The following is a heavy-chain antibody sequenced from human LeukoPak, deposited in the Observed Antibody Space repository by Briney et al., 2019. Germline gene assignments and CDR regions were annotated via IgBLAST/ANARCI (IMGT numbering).Heavy chain of an antibody. J-gene: IGHJ5*02. CDR1: GFTFDDYA. V-gene: IGHV3-9*01. Sequence: KPGGSLRLSCVVSGFTFDDYAMHWVRQVPGKGLEWVSGISWNSGSIGYADSAKGRFTISRDNAKNSLYLQMNSLRAEDTAVYYSARDMRPLDSSGQFWFDPWGQGTLVTVSS. CDR2: ISWNSGSI. CDR3: ARDMRPLDSSGQFWFDP. D-gene: IGHD6-19*01.